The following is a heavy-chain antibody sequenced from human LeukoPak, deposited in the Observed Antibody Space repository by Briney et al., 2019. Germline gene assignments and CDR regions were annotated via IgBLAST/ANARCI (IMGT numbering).Heavy chain of an antibody. J-gene: IGHJ3*02. CDR2: INHSGST. Sequence: SETLSLTCGVYGGSFSGYYWSWIRQPPGKGLEWIGEINHSGSTNYNPSLKSRVTISVDTSKNQFSLKLSSVTAADTAVYYCARRRSSWSGAFDIWGQGTMVTVSS. D-gene: IGHD6-13*01. V-gene: IGHV4-34*01. CDR1: GGSFSGYY. CDR3: ARRRSSWSGAFDI.